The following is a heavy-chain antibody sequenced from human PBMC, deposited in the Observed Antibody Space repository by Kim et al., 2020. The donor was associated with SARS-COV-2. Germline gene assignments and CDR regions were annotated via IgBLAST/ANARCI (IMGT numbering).Heavy chain of an antibody. CDR2: ISYDGSNK. D-gene: IGHD1-26*01. CDR1: GFTFSSYG. J-gene: IGHJ4*02. Sequence: GGSLRLSCAASGFTFSSYGMHWVRQAPGKGLEWVAVISYDGSNKYYADSVKGRFTISRDNSKNTLYLQMNSLRAEDTAVYYCAKDRRVGGYNAGGLDYWGQGTLVTVSS. V-gene: IGHV3-30*18. CDR3: AKDRRVGGYNAGGLDY.